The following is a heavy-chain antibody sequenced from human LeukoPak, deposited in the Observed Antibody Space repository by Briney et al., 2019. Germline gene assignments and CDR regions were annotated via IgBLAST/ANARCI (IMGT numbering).Heavy chain of an antibody. Sequence: PGGSLRLSCAASGFTVSSNYMSWVRQAPGKGLEYVSAISSNGGSTYYADSVKGRFTISRDNSKNTLYLQMSSLRAEDTAVYYCVKDGGYSGYETFGYWGQGTLVTVSS. D-gene: IGHD5-12*01. CDR1: GFTVSSNY. CDR3: VKDGGYSGYETFGY. V-gene: IGHV3-64D*06. CDR2: ISSNGGST. J-gene: IGHJ4*02.